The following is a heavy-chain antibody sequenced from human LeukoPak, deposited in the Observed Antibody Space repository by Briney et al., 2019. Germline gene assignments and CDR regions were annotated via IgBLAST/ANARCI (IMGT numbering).Heavy chain of an antibody. CDR2: ISSSSSTI. J-gene: IGHJ4*02. D-gene: IGHD3-10*01. CDR1: GFTFSSYS. Sequence: GGSLRLSCAASGFTFSSYSMNWVRQAPGKGLEWVSDISSSSSTIYYADSVKGRFTISRDNAKNSLYLEMNSLRAEDTAVYYCAKVKPGKGGSGSYYKSSGFDYWGQGTLVTVSS. CDR3: AKVKPGKGGSGSYYKSSGFDY. V-gene: IGHV3-48*01.